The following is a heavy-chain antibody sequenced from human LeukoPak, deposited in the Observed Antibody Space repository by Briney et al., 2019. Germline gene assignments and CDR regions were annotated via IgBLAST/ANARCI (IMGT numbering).Heavy chain of an antibody. J-gene: IGHJ3*02. CDR3: ARRYGGWGAFDI. Sequence: GGSLRLSCAASEFTYSAYAMSWVRQAPGKGLEWVSTISGDGRSTFYAASVKGRFTISRDDSKTTLFLQMNSLRAEDTAIYYCARRYGGWGAFDIWGQGTVVTASS. CDR2: ISGDGRST. D-gene: IGHD4-23*01. V-gene: IGHV3-23*01. CDR1: EFTYSAYA.